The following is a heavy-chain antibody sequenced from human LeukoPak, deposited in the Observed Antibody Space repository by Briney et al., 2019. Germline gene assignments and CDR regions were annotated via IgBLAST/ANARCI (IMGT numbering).Heavy chain of an antibody. CDR3: TRDRYGDY. Sequence: GGSLRLSCTASGFTFGDYAMSWCRQAPGKGLGWVVFIRSKAYGGTTEYAASVKGRFTNSRDNSKSIAYLQMNSLKTEDTAVYYCTRDRYGDYWGQGTLVTVSS. CDR1: GFTFGDYA. D-gene: IGHD5-18*01. J-gene: IGHJ4*02. V-gene: IGHV3-49*03. CDR2: IRSKAYGGTT.